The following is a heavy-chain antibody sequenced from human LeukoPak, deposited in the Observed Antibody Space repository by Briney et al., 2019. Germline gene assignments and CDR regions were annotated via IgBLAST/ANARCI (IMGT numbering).Heavy chain of an antibody. D-gene: IGHD6-19*01. CDR3: ARHSGLAMANYCGMDA. J-gene: IGHJ6*02. Sequence: PSETLSLTCAVSGGSIINSIYHWGWIRQPPGEGLEWIGSIHHTGPTYYNPSLKGRLTIAVDTSNNQFSLKLRSVTAADTAVYYCARHSGLAMANYCGMDAWGQRNALRVFS. V-gene: IGHV4-39*01. CDR2: IHHTGPT. CDR1: GGSIINSIYH.